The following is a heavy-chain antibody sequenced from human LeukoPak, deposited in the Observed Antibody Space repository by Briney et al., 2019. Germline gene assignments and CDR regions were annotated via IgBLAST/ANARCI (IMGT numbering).Heavy chain of an antibody. D-gene: IGHD6-19*01. CDR1: GFTFSSLA. CDR3: AKDARRSSGWYFFDH. J-gene: IGHJ4*02. Sequence: GGSLRLSCAASGFTFSSLAMGWVRQAPGKGLEWVSVISDSGGTTYYADSVKGRFTISRDNSRNTLYLQMNSLRAEDTAIYYCAKDARRSSGWYFFDHWGQGTLVTVSS. V-gene: IGHV3-23*01. CDR2: ISDSGGTT.